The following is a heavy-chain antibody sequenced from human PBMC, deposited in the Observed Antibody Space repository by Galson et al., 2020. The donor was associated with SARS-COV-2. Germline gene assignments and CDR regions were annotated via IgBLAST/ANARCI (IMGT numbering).Heavy chain of an antibody. Sequence: GSLRLSCAASEFTFSNYAMAWVRQAAGKGLEWVSGLSGSGGTTYYADSVKGRFTISRDNSKNTLYLQMNTLGAEDTAVYYCAKDFQYKLYGAFYMWGQGTMVTVSS. J-gene: IGHJ3*02. CDR2: LSGSGGTT. V-gene: IGHV3-23*01. D-gene: IGHD3-16*02. CDR1: EFTFSNYA. CDR3: AKDFQYKLYGAFYM.